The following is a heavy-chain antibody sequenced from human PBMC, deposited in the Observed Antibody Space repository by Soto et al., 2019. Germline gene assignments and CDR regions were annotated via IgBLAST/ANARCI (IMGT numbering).Heavy chain of an antibody. Sequence: ASVKVSCKASGYTFTSYYMHWVRQAPGQGLEWMGIINPSGSSTSYAQKFQGRVTMTRDTSTSTVYMELSSLRSEDTAVYYCARDEIVVVITTWHAFDIWGQGTMVTVSS. D-gene: IGHD3-22*01. J-gene: IGHJ3*02. CDR3: ARDEIVVVITTWHAFDI. CDR1: GYTFTSYY. V-gene: IGHV1-46*01. CDR2: INPSGSST.